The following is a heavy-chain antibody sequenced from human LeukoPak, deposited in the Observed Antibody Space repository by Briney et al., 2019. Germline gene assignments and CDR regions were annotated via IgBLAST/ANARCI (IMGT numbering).Heavy chain of an antibody. CDR1: GGSNSSYY. Sequence: SETLSLTCTVSGGSNSSYYWSWIRQRPGKGLXXXXXXYYSGSTNYNPSLKSRVTISVDTSKNQFSLKLSSVTAADTAVYYCARKLSSSWYEDAFDIWGQGTMVTVSS. D-gene: IGHD6-13*01. J-gene: IGHJ3*02. V-gene: IGHV4-59*01. CDR2: XYYSGST. CDR3: ARKLSSSWYEDAFDI.